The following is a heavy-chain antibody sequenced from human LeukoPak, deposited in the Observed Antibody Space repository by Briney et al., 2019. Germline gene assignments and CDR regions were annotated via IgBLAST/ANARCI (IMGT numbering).Heavy chain of an antibody. CDR2: IYTSGST. Sequence: RPSETLSLTCTVSGGSISSGSYYWSWIRQPAGKGLEWIGRIYTSGSTNYNPSLKSRVTISLDTSKNQFSLKLSSVTAADTAVYYCANSIDFDYGDYYFDYWGQGALVTISS. CDR3: ANSIDFDYGDYYFDY. D-gene: IGHD4-17*01. V-gene: IGHV4-61*02. J-gene: IGHJ4*02. CDR1: GGSISSGSYY.